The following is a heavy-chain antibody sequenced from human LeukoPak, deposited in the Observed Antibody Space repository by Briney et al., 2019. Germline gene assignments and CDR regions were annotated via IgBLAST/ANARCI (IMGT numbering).Heavy chain of an antibody. J-gene: IGHJ4*02. CDR3: AKDLSQWLEYYFDF. V-gene: IGHV3-23*01. Sequence: GGSLRLSCAASGFTFSSYAMSWVRQPPGKGLEWVSAISGSGGSEHYADSVKGRFTISRDNSKNTLYLQMNSLRADDTAVYYCAKDLSQWLEYYFDFWGRGTLVNVSS. CDR2: ISGSGGSE. D-gene: IGHD6-19*01. CDR1: GFTFSSYA.